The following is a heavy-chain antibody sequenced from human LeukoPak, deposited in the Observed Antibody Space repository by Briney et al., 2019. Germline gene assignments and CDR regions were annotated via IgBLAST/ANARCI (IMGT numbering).Heavy chain of an antibody. Sequence: PSETLSLTCAVYGGSFSGYYWSWIRQPPGKGLEWIGEINHSGSTNYNPSLKSRVTISVDTSKNQFSLKLSSVTAADTAVYYCARDPGTTVVSPGAFDIWGQGTMVTVSS. V-gene: IGHV4-34*01. CDR2: INHSGST. D-gene: IGHD4-23*01. J-gene: IGHJ3*02. CDR1: GGSFSGYY. CDR3: ARDPGTTVVSPGAFDI.